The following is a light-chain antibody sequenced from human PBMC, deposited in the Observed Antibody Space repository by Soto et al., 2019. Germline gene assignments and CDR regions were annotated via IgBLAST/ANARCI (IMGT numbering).Light chain of an antibody. CDR2: KAS. J-gene: IGKJ1*01. Sequence: IQMTQSPSTLSASVGDRVTITCRASQSISSWLAWYQQKPGKAPKLLTYKASTLKSGVPSRFSGSGSGTEFTLTISSLQPDDFATYYCQQYNSYLWTFGQGTKVDIK. CDR3: QQYNSYLWT. CDR1: QSISSW. V-gene: IGKV1-5*03.